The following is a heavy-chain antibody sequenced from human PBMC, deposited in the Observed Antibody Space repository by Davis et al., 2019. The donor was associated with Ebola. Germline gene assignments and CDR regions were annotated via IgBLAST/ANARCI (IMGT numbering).Heavy chain of an antibody. J-gene: IGHJ3*02. Sequence: ESLKISCAASGFTFSSYWMHWVRQAPGKGLVWVSHINSDGSTTSYADSVKGRFTISSDNAKNTIYLQMNSLRAEDTAVYYCATGIWDAFDIWGQGTMVTVSS. CDR2: INSDGSTT. CDR3: ATGIWDAFDI. V-gene: IGHV3-74*01. CDR1: GFTFSSYW.